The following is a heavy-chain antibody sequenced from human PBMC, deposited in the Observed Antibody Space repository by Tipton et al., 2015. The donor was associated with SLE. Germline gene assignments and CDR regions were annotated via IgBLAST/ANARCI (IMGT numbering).Heavy chain of an antibody. J-gene: IGHJ2*01. Sequence: LRLSCAVYGGSFSGYYWSWIRQPPGKGLEWIGEINHSGSTNYNPSLKSRVTISVDTSKNQFSLKLSSVTAADTAVYYCARGSRYWYFDLWGRGTLVTVSS. CDR1: GGSFSGYY. V-gene: IGHV4-34*01. CDR2: INHSGST. CDR3: ARGSRYWYFDL.